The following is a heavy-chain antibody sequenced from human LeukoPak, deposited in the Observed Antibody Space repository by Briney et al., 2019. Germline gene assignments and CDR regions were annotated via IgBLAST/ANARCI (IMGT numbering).Heavy chain of an antibody. V-gene: IGHV3-33*01. CDR2: IWYDGSNK. Sequence: GRSLRLSCAASGFTFTSYGMHWVRQAPGKGLEWVAVIWYDGSNKYYADSVKGRFTISRDNSKNTLYLQMNSLRAEDTAVYYCARVSFYDSSGYYPPDYWGQGTLVTVSS. J-gene: IGHJ4*02. CDR1: GFTFTSYG. CDR3: ARVSFYDSSGYYPPDY. D-gene: IGHD3-22*01.